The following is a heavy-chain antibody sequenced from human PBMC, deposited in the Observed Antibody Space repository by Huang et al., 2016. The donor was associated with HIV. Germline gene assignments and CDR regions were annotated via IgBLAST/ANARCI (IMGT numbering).Heavy chain of an antibody. J-gene: IGHJ4*02. D-gene: IGHD3-22*01. CDR3: ARQRTTYYYDSSGYRGEFDQ. Sequence: QVHLVQSGAEVKQPGASVKVSCKASGYTFTDYYIHLLRQAPGQGLEWMGWIQPNSGGKNDAQKFQGRVTMTTDTSISTDYMDLIRLKSDDTAVYHCARQRTTYYYDSSGYRGEFDQWGQGTLVTVSS. CDR1: GYTFTDYY. CDR2: IQPNSGGK. V-gene: IGHV1-2*02.